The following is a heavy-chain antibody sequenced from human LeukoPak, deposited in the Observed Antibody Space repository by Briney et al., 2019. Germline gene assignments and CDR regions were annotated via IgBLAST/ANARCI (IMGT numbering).Heavy chain of an antibody. V-gene: IGHV1-69*13. CDR3: ARTSYDYVWGSYRLFDY. J-gene: IGHJ4*02. CDR2: IIPIFGTA. Sequence: ASVKVSRKASGGTFSSYAISWVRQAPAPGHGRMGVIIPIFGTANYAQKFQGRVTITADESTSTAYMELSSLRSEDTAVYYCARTSYDYVWGSYRLFDYWGQGTLVTVSS. CDR1: GGTFSSYA. D-gene: IGHD3-16*02.